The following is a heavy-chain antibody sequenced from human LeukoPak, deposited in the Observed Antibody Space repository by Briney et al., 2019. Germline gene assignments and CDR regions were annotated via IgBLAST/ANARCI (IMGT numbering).Heavy chain of an antibody. D-gene: IGHD6-13*01. CDR3: AKHHYSSSRDYFDY. CDR2: ISGSGGST. CDR1: GFTFGTYA. J-gene: IGHJ4*02. Sequence: GGSLRLSCAASGFTFGTYAMTWVRQAPGKGLEWVSVISGSGGSTNYADSVKGRFIISRDNSSNTLFLQMNSLRAEDTAVYYCAKHHYSSSRDYFDYWGQGTLVTVSS. V-gene: IGHV3-23*01.